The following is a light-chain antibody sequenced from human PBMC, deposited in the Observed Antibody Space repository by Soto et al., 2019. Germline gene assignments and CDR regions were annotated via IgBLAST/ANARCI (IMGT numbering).Light chain of an antibody. V-gene: IGKV1-5*03. CDR3: QQYKSYSVWT. CDR1: QSISSW. Sequence: DIQRTQAPSTLSASVGDRVTITCRATQSISSWLAWYQQKPGKAPKLLIHKASSLERGAPSRFSVSGYGTEFTLTITSLQPDDCATSYCQQYKSYSVWTFGQGTKVEIK. J-gene: IGKJ1*01. CDR2: KAS.